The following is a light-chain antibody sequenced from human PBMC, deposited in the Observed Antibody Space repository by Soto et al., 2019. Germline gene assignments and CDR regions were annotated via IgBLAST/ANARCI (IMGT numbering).Light chain of an antibody. CDR3: QKYDSAPT. CDR2: AAS. V-gene: IGKV1-27*01. Sequence: IQLTQPPSPLPAFFVERITTTFRASQGISNYLAWYQRKPGKVPKLLIYAASTLQSGVPSRFSGSGSGTDFTLTISSLQPEDVATYYCQKYDSAPTFGPGTKVDIK. CDR1: QGISNY. J-gene: IGKJ1*01.